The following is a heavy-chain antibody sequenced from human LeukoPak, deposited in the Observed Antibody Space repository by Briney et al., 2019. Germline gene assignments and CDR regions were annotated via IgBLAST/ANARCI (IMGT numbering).Heavy chain of an antibody. CDR3: ARDGVGGKVDY. CDR2: IYYSGST. CDR1: GGSISSYY. Sequence: PSETLSLTCTVSGGSISSYYWSWIRQPPGKGLEWIGYIYYSGSTNYNPSLKSRVTISVDTSKNQFSLKLSSVTAADTAVYYCARDGVGGKVDYWGQGTLVTVSS. V-gene: IGHV4-59*01. D-gene: IGHD4-23*01. J-gene: IGHJ4*02.